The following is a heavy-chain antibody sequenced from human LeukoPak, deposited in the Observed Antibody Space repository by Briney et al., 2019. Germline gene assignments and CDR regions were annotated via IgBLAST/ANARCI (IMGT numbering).Heavy chain of an antibody. V-gene: IGHV3-11*04. J-gene: IGHJ4*02. D-gene: IGHD4-11*01. CDR1: GFTFSDYY. CDR2: ISSSGSTI. Sequence: GGSLRLSCAASGFTFSDYYMGWIRQAPGKGLEWVSYISSSGSTIYYADSVKGRFTISRDNAKNSLYLQMNSLRAEDTAVYYCARDTLYSNSDYWGQGTLVTVSS. CDR3: ARDTLYSNSDY.